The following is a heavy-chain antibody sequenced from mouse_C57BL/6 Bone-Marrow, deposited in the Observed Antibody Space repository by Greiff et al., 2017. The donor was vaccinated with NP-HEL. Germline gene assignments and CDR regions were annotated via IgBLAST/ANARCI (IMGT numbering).Heavy chain of an antibody. CDR3: ARPYGSSYEWFAY. CDR2: INPGSGGT. Sequence: QVQLQQSGAELVRPGTSVKVSCKASGYAFTNYLIEWVKQRPGQGLEWIGVINPGSGGTNYNEKFKGKATLTADKSSSTAYMQLSSLTSEDSAVYFCARPYGSSYEWFAYWGQGTLVTVSA. V-gene: IGHV1-54*01. J-gene: IGHJ3*01. D-gene: IGHD1-1*01. CDR1: GYAFTNYL.